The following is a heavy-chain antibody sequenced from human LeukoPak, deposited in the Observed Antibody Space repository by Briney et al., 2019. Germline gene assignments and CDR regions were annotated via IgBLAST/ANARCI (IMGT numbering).Heavy chain of an antibody. CDR2: IIPFSATA. J-gene: IGHJ4*02. Sequence: SVKVSCKAGGGTLTSSAISWVRQAPGQGLEWMGGIIPFSATANYAQKFQGRLTITADEPTNTAYMELSSLRSEDTAVYYCATVRLLNYYDSTTYYYGDFWGQGTLVTVSS. CDR3: ATVRLLNYYDSTTYYYGDF. D-gene: IGHD3-22*01. CDR1: GGTLTSSA. V-gene: IGHV1-69*01.